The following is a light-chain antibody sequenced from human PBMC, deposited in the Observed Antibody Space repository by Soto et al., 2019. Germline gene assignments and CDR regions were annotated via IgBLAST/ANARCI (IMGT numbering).Light chain of an antibody. CDR3: QSYDSILTLRV. CDR2: ANT. J-gene: IGLJ1*01. Sequence: QSVLTQPPSVSGAPGQRVTISCTGSSSNIGAGYDVHWYQQLPGTAPKLLIYANTNRPSGVPDRISGSKSGTSASLAITGLQVDDEADYYSQSYDSILTLRVFGTGTKVTAL. CDR1: SSNIGAGYD. V-gene: IGLV1-40*01.